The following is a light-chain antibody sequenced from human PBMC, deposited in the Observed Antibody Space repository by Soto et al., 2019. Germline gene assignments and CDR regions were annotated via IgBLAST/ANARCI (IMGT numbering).Light chain of an antibody. V-gene: IGKV1-39*01. Sequence: DIQMTQSPSSLSASVGDRVTITCRASQSISSYLNWYQQKPGKAPKLLIYAASSLQSGVPSRFSGSGSGTDFTLTISRVQPEDFASYYRQHSYRTPRTFGQGTKVEIK. CDR2: AAS. CDR3: QHSYRTPRT. CDR1: QSISSY. J-gene: IGKJ1*01.